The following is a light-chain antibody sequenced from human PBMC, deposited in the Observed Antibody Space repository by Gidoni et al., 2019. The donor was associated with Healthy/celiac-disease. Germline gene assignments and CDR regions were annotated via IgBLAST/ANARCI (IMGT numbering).Light chain of an antibody. Sequence: QSALTQPPSASGSPGQSVTISCTGTSSDVGGYNYVSWYQQHPGKAPNLMIYEVSKRPSGVPVRFSGSKSGHTASLTVSGLQAEDEADYYCSSYAGSNNLVFGGGTKLTVL. CDR3: SSYAGSNNLV. J-gene: IGLJ3*02. CDR1: SSDVGGYNY. V-gene: IGLV2-8*01. CDR2: EVS.